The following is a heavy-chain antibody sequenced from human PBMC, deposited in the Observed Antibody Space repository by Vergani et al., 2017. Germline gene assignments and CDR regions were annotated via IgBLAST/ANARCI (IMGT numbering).Heavy chain of an antibody. V-gene: IGHV3-53*01. CDR3: ARAMRYSSSWYKY. CDR2: IYSGGST. Sequence: EVQLVESGGGLIQPGGSLRLSCAASGFTVSSNYMSWVRQAPGKGLEWVSVIYSGGSTYYADSVKGRFTISRDNAKNSLYLQMNSLRAEDTAVYYCARAMRYSSSWYKYWGQGTLVTVSS. D-gene: IGHD6-13*01. J-gene: IGHJ4*02. CDR1: GFTVSSNY.